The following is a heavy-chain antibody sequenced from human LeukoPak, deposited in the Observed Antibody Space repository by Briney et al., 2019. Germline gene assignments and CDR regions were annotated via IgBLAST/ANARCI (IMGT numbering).Heavy chain of an antibody. CDR3: ARARLDSSGRFDY. J-gene: IGHJ4*02. D-gene: IGHD3-22*01. CDR1: GGSISSYY. V-gene: IGHV4-59*01. CDR2: IYYGGST. Sequence: PSQTLSLTCTVSGGSISSYYWSWIREPPGKGLEWIGYIYYGGSTDYSPSLKSRVIISKDTSKTQFSLRLSSVTAADTAVYYCARARLDSSGRFDYWGQGTLVTVSS.